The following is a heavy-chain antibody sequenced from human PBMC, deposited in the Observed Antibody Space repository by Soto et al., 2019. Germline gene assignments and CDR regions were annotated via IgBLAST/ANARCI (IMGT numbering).Heavy chain of an antibody. CDR3: ARVAETYYLRSSGYYSDY. Sequence: GASVKVSCKASGGTFSSYAISWVRQAPGQGLEWMGGIIPIFGTANYAQKFQGRVTITADESTSTAYMELSSLRSEDTAVYYCARVAETYYLRSSGYYSDYWGKRTLVTLSS. CDR1: GGTFSSYA. V-gene: IGHV1-69*13. J-gene: IGHJ4*02. D-gene: IGHD3-22*01. CDR2: IIPIFGTA.